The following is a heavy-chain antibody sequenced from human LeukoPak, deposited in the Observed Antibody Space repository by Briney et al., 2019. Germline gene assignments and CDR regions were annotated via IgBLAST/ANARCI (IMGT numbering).Heavy chain of an antibody. CDR3: AREANYYYYMDV. CDR1: GFTFSSYW. Sequence: PGGSLRLSCAASGFTFSSYWMSWVRQAPGKGLEWVANIKEDGSDIYYVDSVKGRFTISRDNAKKSLDLQMNSLRAEDTAVYYCAREANYYYYMDVWGKGTTVTVSS. CDR2: IKEDGSDI. J-gene: IGHJ6*03. V-gene: IGHV3-7*01.